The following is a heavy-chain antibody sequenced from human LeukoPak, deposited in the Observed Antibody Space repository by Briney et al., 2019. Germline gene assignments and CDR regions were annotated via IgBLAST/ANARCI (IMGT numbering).Heavy chain of an antibody. CDR1: AGSFRRHS. Sequence: PSETLSLICAVSAGSFRRHSGTWIRQTAGKGIEWIGGVNYSGITDYNPPLQSRITISIDTSRDQFSLNLASVTAAVTGIYYCVLVMSGALSDWGQGTRVAVSP. CDR3: VLVMSGALSD. V-gene: IGHV4-34*01. D-gene: IGHD2-8*02. CDR2: VNYSGIT. J-gene: IGHJ4*02.